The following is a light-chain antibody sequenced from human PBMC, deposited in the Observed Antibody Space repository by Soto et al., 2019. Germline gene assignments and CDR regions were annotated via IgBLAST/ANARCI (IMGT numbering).Light chain of an antibody. Sequence: IVLTQSLGTLSLSPGENASLSCRASQSIDKNYLTWYQQKPGQAPRVLIYDASTRATGIPDRFSGSGSGTDFTLTISRLEPEDFAVYYCQQYGSSPWTFGQGTKVDIK. CDR2: DAS. V-gene: IGKV3-20*01. CDR3: QQYGSSPWT. CDR1: QSIDKNY. J-gene: IGKJ1*01.